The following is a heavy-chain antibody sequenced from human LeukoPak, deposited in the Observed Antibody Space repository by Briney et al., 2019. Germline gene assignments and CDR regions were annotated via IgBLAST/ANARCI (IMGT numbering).Heavy chain of an antibody. CDR3: ARDGKYCTSTTCYGWFAP. Sequence: SETLSLTCTVSGGSISSDSYYWSWIRQPAGKGLEWIGRIHTSGTTSYNPSLKSRVTISVDTSKNHFSLKLSSVTAADTAVYDCARDGKYCTSTTCYGWFAPWGQGALVTVSS. CDR2: IHTSGTT. CDR1: GGSISSDSYY. V-gene: IGHV4-61*02. D-gene: IGHD2-2*01. J-gene: IGHJ5*02.